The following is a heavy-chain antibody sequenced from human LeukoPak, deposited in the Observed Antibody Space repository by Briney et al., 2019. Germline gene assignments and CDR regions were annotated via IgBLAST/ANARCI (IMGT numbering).Heavy chain of an antibody. V-gene: IGHV4-39*01. CDR1: GVSISSSSYY. CDR2: IYYSGST. D-gene: IGHD4-17*01. J-gene: IGHJ6*02. CDR3: ARRGYGDYYHYGMDV. Sequence: SETLSLTCTVSGVSISSSSYYWGWIRQPPGKGLEWIGNIYYSGSTSYNPSLQSRVTISVDTSKNQFSLKLNSVNAADTAVYYCARRGYGDYYHYGMDVWGQGTTVTVSS.